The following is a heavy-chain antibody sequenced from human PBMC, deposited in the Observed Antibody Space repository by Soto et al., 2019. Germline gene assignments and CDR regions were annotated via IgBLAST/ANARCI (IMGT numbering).Heavy chain of an antibody. CDR2: IWYDGSNK. CDR3: AAFWSGYQKDY. J-gene: IGHJ4*02. V-gene: IGHV3-33*01. D-gene: IGHD3-3*01. CDR1: GFTFSSYG. Sequence: ESGGGVVQPGRSLRLSCAASGFTFSSYGMHWVRQAPGKGLEWVAVIWYDGSNKYYADSVKGRFTISRDNSKNTLYLQMNSLRAEDTAVYYWAAFWSGYQKDYWGQGTLVTVSS.